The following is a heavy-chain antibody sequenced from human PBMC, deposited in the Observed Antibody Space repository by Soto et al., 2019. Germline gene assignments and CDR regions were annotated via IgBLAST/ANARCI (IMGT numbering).Heavy chain of an antibody. V-gene: IGHV1-69*04. CDR2: IIPILGIA. CDR1: GDTFTSYG. J-gene: IGHJ4*02. D-gene: IGHD6-6*01. CDR3: AREQIAARTIDY. Sequence: ASVKVSCKASGDTFTSYGISWVRQAPGQGLEWMGRIIPILGIANYAQKFQGRVTITADKSTSTAYMELSSLRSEDTAVYYCAREQIAARTIDYWGQGTLLTVSS.